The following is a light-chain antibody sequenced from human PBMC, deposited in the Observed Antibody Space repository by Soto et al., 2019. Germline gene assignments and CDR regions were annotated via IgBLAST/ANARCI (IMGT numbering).Light chain of an antibody. J-gene: IGKJ4*01. Sequence: EIVLTQSPGTLSLSPGDRATLSCRASQSVSSNYLAWYQQKPGQAPRLLIFGASSRSTGIPDRFSGSGSGTDFTLTISRLEPEDFGVYYCQQYDSSPPLTCGGGTKVEIK. CDR1: QSVSSNY. V-gene: IGKV3-20*01. CDR2: GAS. CDR3: QQYDSSPPLT.